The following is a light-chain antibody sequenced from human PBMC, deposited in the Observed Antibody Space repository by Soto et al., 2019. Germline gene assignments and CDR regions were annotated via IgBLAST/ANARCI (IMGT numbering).Light chain of an antibody. CDR1: QSISVW. CDR3: QQYNSYSPT. V-gene: IGKV1-5*03. Sequence: IQMTQFPSTLSASVGDRVTITSLASQSISVWFAWYQQKAGKAPNLLIYKASRLESGAPSRFSGSGSETEFTLTISGLQPGDSATYYCQQYNSYSPTFGQGTKVDIK. J-gene: IGKJ1*01. CDR2: KAS.